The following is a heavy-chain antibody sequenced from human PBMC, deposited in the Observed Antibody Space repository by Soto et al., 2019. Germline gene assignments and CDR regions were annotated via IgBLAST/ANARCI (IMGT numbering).Heavy chain of an antibody. V-gene: IGHV3-21*01. CDR1: GFTFSSYS. CDR3: ARESEDLTSNFDY. CDR2: ISSTTNYI. Sequence: GGSLRLSCAASGFTFSSYSMNWVRQAPGKGLEWVSSISSTTNYIYYADSMKVRFTVSRDNAKTSVYLDMNRLSAEDTAVYYCARESEDLTSNFDYWGQGTLVTVSS. J-gene: IGHJ4*02.